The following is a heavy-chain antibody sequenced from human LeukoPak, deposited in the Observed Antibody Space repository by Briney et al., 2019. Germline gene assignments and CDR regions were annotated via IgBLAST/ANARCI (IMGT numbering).Heavy chain of an antibody. V-gene: IGHV1-69*01. D-gene: IGHD5-12*01. CDR1: GGTFSSYA. Sequence: SVKVSCKASGGTFSSYAISWVRQAPGQGLEWMGGIIPIFGTANYAQKFQGRVTITADESTSTAYMELSSLRSEDTAVYYCAGYDTLEGRLRQQSPGRGAAFDYWGQGTLVTVSS. J-gene: IGHJ4*02. CDR3: AGYDTLEGRLRQQSPGRGAAFDY. CDR2: IIPIFGTA.